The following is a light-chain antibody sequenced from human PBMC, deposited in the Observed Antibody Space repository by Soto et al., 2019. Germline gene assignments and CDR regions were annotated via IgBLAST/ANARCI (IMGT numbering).Light chain of an antibody. J-gene: IGKJ4*01. V-gene: IGKV3-11*01. CDR3: QHYNNWPLT. CDR2: DAS. Sequence: ETVLTQSPATLSLSPGERASLSCRASQSVFSSLAWYQQKPGQAPRLLIYDASNRATGIPARFSGSGSGTDFTLTISSLEPEDFAVYYCQHYNNWPLTFGGGTKVDIK. CDR1: QSVFSS.